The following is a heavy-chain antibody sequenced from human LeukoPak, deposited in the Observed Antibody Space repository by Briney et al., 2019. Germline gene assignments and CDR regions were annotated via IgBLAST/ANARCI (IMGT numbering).Heavy chain of an antibody. J-gene: IGHJ3*02. CDR2: MNPNTGNT. V-gene: IGHV1-8*03. CDR1: GYTFTSYD. D-gene: IGHD1-26*01. CDR3: AREWGGGDVFDI. Sequence: ASVTVSCTASGYTFTSYDLNWVRQAPGQGLEWMGWMNPNTGNTGYAQKFQGRVTITRNTSISTAYMELNSLRSEDTAVYYCAREWGGGDVFDIWGQGTMVTVSS.